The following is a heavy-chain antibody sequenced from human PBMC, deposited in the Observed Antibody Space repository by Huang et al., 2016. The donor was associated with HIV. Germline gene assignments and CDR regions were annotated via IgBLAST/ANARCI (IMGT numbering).Heavy chain of an antibody. CDR2: IGPLLSVT. J-gene: IGHJ3*02. V-gene: IGHV1-69*10. D-gene: IGHD1-20*01. Sequence: VQLVQSGAEVRRPGSSVRVSCRASGGTFNTLAFNWVRQTPGQGLEYMGGIGPLLSVTNYAERFQDRLSISADKSTNTVYMELRSLRSADTGVFFCAREGQTWYGKPIAAFEIWGQGTTVIVSS. CDR1: GGTFNTLA. CDR3: AREGQTWYGKPIAAFEI.